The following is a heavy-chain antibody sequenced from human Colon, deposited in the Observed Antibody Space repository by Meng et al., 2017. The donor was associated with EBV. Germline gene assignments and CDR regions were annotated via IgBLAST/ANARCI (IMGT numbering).Heavy chain of an antibody. V-gene: IGHV4-39*01. Sequence: QRPGSGPVLLKRSETLSLTCTFSVGSISSSSYYWGWTRQPPGKGLEWIGSIYYSGSTYYNPSLKSRVTISVDTSKNQFSLKLSSVTAADTAVYYCASPLGILGIVDLWGRGTLVTVSS. D-gene: IGHD7-27*01. CDR1: VGSISSSSYY. CDR2: IYYSGST. J-gene: IGHJ2*01. CDR3: ASPLGILGIVDL.